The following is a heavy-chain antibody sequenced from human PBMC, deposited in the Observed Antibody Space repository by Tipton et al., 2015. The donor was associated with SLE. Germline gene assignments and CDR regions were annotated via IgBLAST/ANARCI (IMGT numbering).Heavy chain of an antibody. CDR1: GFTFSSYS. D-gene: IGHD3-22*01. J-gene: IGHJ1*01. V-gene: IGHV3-33*08. CDR3: ARGYSSGYPEYFQH. Sequence: SLRLSCAASGFTFSSYSMNWVRQAPGKGPEWVAVIWYDGSNKYYADSVKGRFTISRDNSKNTLYLQMNSLRAEDTAVYYCARGYSSGYPEYFQHWGQGTLVTVSS. CDR2: IWYDGSNK.